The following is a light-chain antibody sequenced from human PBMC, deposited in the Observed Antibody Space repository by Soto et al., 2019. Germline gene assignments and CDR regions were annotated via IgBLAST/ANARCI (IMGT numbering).Light chain of an antibody. Sequence: EIVLTQSPATLSVSPGERATLSCRASQYVHTHLAWYQQKTGQAPRLLIYGASTSATGIPARFSGSGSGTEFTLTISSLQSEDFAVYYCQQYDNWPLTFGQGTRLEIK. J-gene: IGKJ5*01. CDR3: QQYDNWPLT. CDR1: QYVHTH. CDR2: GAS. V-gene: IGKV3-15*01.